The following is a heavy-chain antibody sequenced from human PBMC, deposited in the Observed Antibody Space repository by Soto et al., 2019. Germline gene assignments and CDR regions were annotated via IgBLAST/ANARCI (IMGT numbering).Heavy chain of an antibody. CDR3: AKDREDGGWYVAFDY. V-gene: IGHV3-9*01. CDR1: GFTFDDYA. CDR2: ISWNSGSI. Sequence: GGSLRLSCAASGFTFDDYAMHWVRQAPGKGLEWVSGISWNSGSIGYADSVKGRFTISRDNAKNSLYLQMNSLRAEDTALYYCAKDREDGGWYVAFDYWGQGTLVTVSS. J-gene: IGHJ4*02. D-gene: IGHD6-19*01.